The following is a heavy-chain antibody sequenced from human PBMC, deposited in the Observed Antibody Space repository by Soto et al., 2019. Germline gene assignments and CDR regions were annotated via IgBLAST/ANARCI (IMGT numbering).Heavy chain of an antibody. V-gene: IGHV4-59*01. D-gene: IGHD3-10*01. CDR3: ARGGGAYGSGSLLL. J-gene: IGHJ4*02. CDR1: GGSISTYI. Sequence: QGQLLESGPGLVKPSETLSLTCTVSGGSISTYIWSWVRQPPGKVLEWIGYIDSSGNTNYNPSLNCRLSLAVDPSTGEFALKLRSVTADDTAIYYCARGGGAYGSGSLLLWGQGTLVTVSS. CDR2: IDSSGNT.